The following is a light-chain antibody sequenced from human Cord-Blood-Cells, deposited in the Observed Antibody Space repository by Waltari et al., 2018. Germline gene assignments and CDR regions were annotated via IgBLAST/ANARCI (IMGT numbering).Light chain of an antibody. J-gene: IGLJ2*01. V-gene: IGLV1-44*01. CDR1: SSNIGSNT. CDR2: SNN. CDR3: AAWDDSLNGRV. Sequence: QSVLTQPPSASGTPGQRVTISCSGSSSNIGSNTVNWYQQLPGTAPKRLIYSNNQRPAGVPDRCSGSKSGPSASLAISGLQSEDEADYYCAAWDDSLNGRVFGGGTKLTVL.